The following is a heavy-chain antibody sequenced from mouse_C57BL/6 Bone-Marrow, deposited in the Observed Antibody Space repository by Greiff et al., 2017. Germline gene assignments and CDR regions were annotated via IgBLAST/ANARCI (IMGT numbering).Heavy chain of an antibody. CDR3: ARSRSSRQLRLRKAY. CDR1: GYTFTSYG. CDR2: IYPRSGNT. Sequence: VQLQQSGAELARPGASVKLSCKASGYTFTSYGISWVKQRTGQGLEWIGEIYPRSGNTYYNEKFKGKATLTADKSSSTAYMELRSLTSEDSAVYFCARSRSSRQLRLRKAYWGQGTLVTVSA. D-gene: IGHD3-2*02. J-gene: IGHJ3*01. V-gene: IGHV1-81*01.